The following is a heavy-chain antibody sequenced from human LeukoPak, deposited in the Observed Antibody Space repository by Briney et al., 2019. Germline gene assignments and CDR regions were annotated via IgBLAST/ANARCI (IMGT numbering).Heavy chain of an antibody. Sequence: SQTLSLTCTVSGGSISSGSYYWSWIRQPAGKGLEWIGRIYTSGSTNYNPSLKSRVTISVDTSKNQFSLKLSSVTAADTAVYYCARAGDYDILTGYIDRWFDPWGQGTLVTVSS. CDR1: GGSISSGSYY. D-gene: IGHD3-9*01. CDR2: IYTSGST. V-gene: IGHV4-61*02. CDR3: ARAGDYDILTGYIDRWFDP. J-gene: IGHJ5*02.